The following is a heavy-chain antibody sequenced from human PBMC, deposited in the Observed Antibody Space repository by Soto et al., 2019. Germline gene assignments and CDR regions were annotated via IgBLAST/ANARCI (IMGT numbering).Heavy chain of an antibody. CDR1: GFTFSSYA. CDR2: ISGSGGST. Sequence: EVQLLESGGGLVQPGGSLRLSCAASGFTFSSYAMSWVRQAPGKGLEWVSAISGSGGSTYYEDSVKGRFTISRDNSKNTLYRPMNSLRAEDTAVYYCAKASSRTMVRGVLDYWGQGTLVTVSS. D-gene: IGHD3-10*01. V-gene: IGHV3-23*01. CDR3: AKASSRTMVRGVLDY. J-gene: IGHJ4*02.